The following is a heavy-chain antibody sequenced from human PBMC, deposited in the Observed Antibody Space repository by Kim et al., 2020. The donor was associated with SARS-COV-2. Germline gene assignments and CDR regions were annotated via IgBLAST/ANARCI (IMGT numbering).Heavy chain of an antibody. CDR2: ISYDGSNK. V-gene: IGHV3-30*18. CDR1: GFTFSSYG. J-gene: IGHJ5*02. D-gene: IGHD4-4*01. Sequence: GGSLRLSCAASGFTFSSYGMHWVRQAPGKGLEWVAVISYDGSNKYYADSVKGRFTISRDNSKNTLYLQMNSLRAEDTAVYYCAKDGTVTTFWPPDGWFDPWGQGTLVTVSS. CDR3: AKDGTVTTFWPPDGWFDP.